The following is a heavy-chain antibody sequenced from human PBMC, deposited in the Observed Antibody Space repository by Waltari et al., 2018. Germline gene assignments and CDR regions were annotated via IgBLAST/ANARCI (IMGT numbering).Heavy chain of an antibody. J-gene: IGHJ4*02. D-gene: IGHD2-15*01. CDR2: IYPGWDT. CDR3: ARRGRLSSYFFDY. V-gene: IGHV4-38-2*01. Sequence: QLHLQESGPGLLKPSETLSLTCAVSGYSISGGDFWGWIRQPPRKGLEWIGSIYPGWDTYFIPSLKSRVTISVDKSKNQYSLNLRSMTAADTAVYYCARRGRLSSYFFDYWGQGTLVTVSS. CDR1: GYSISGGDF.